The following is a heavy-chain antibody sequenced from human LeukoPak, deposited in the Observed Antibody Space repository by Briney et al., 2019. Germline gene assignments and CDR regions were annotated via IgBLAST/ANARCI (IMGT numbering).Heavy chain of an antibody. CDR2: ISAYNGNT. J-gene: IGHJ4*02. V-gene: IGHV1-18*01. D-gene: IGHD6-13*01. CDR3: ARASSSSWYRDY. CDR1: GYTFTSYG. Sequence: ASVKVSCKASGYTFTSYGISWVRQAPGQGLEWMGWISAYNGNTNYAQKFQGRATMTTDTSTSTAYMELRSLRADDTAVYYCARASSSSWYRDYWGKRTLVTVAS.